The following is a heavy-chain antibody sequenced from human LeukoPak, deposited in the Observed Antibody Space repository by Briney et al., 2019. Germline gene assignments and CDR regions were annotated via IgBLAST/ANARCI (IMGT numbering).Heavy chain of an antibody. Sequence: GGSLRLSCAASGFTFSSYAMSWVRQAPGKGLEWVSAISGSGGSTYYADSVKGRFTISRDNSKNTLYLQMNSLRAEDTAVYYCAKAPPPNYDFWSGYQYYFDYRGQGTLVTVSS. V-gene: IGHV3-23*01. CDR1: GFTFSSYA. CDR3: AKAPPPNYDFWSGYQYYFDY. CDR2: ISGSGGST. D-gene: IGHD3-3*01. J-gene: IGHJ4*02.